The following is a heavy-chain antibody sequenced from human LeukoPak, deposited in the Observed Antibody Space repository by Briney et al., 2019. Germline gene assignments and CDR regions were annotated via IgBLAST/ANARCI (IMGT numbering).Heavy chain of an antibody. D-gene: IGHD3-16*01. Sequence: GGSLRLSCAASGFTFSSYSMNWVRQAPGKGLEWVSSISSSGSYIYYADSVKGRFTISRDNAKNSLYLQMNSLRAEDTAVYYCARAPAMGDFDYWGQGTLVTVSS. CDR1: GFTFSSYS. V-gene: IGHV3-21*01. CDR2: ISSSGSYI. CDR3: ARAPAMGDFDY. J-gene: IGHJ4*02.